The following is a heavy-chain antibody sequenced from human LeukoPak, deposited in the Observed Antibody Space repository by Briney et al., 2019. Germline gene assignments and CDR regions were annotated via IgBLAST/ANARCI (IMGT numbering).Heavy chain of an antibody. V-gene: IGHV3-33*01. Sequence: GRSLRLSCAASGFTFITYGMHWVRQAPGKGLEWVALIWYDGSYKYYADSVKGRFTISRDNSKNTLYLQMNSLRAEDTAVYYCARESGPDFWSGYRYYFDYWGQGTLVTVSS. CDR2: IWYDGSYK. D-gene: IGHD3-3*01. CDR3: ARESGPDFWSGYRYYFDY. CDR1: GFTFITYG. J-gene: IGHJ4*02.